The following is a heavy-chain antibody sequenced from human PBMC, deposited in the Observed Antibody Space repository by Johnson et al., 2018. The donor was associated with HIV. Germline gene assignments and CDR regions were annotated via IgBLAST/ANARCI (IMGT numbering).Heavy chain of an antibody. J-gene: IGHJ3*02. D-gene: IGHD4-23*01. Sequence: VQVVESGGGLVKSGGSLRLSCAASGLTFKNVWMSWVRQAPGKGLEWVGRIKTKPDGGTTDYAAPVKGRFTISRDDSKDKLYLQMSSLKTDDTAVYYCTTDYHAVFGGFDIWGQGTMVTVSS. V-gene: IGHV3-15*01. CDR2: IKTKPDGGTT. CDR1: GLTFKNVW. CDR3: TTDYHAVFGGFDI.